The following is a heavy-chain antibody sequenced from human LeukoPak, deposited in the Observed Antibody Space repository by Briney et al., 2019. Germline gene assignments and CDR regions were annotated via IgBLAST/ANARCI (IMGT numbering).Heavy chain of an antibody. J-gene: IGHJ6*03. V-gene: IGHV3-30-3*01. Sequence: TGGSLRLSCAASGFTFSSNAMYWVRQAPGKGLEWVAVISYDGSNKYYADSVKGRFTISRDNSKNTLYLQMNSLRAEDTAVYYCARELSERMDVWGKGTTVTVSS. CDR2: ISYDGSNK. CDR1: GFTFSSNA. D-gene: IGHD1-1*01. CDR3: ARELSERMDV.